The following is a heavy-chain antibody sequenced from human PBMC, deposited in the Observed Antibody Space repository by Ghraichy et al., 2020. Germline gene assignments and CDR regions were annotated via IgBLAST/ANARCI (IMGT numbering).Heavy chain of an antibody. J-gene: IGHJ5*02. CDR1: GYTFTSYY. CDR2: INPSGGST. V-gene: IGHV1-46*01. D-gene: IGHD3-3*01. CDR3: ARLYDFWSGMGPGWFDP. Sequence: ASVKVSCKASGYTFTSYYMHWVRQAPGQGLEWMGIINPSGGSTSYAQKFQGRVTMTRDTSTSTVYMELSSLRSEDTAVYYCARLYDFWSGMGPGWFDPWGQGTLVTVSS.